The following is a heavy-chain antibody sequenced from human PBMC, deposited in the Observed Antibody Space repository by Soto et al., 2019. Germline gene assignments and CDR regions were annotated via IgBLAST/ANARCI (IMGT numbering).Heavy chain of an antibody. CDR3: ARRPESYYGSGTGMDV. D-gene: IGHD3-10*01. J-gene: IGHJ6*02. CDR2: IYYSGST. Sequence: SETLSLTCTVSGGSISSSSYYWGWIRQPPGKGLEWIGSIYYSGSTYYNPSLKSRVTISVDTSKNQFSLKLSSVTAADTAVYYCARRPESYYGSGTGMDVWGQGTTVTVSS. CDR1: GGSISSSSYY. V-gene: IGHV4-39*01.